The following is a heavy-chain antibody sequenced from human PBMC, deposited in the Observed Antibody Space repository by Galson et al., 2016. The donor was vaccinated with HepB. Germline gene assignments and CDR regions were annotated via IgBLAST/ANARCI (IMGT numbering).Heavy chain of an antibody. CDR1: GFTFSSYG. CDR2: IWYDGTNK. J-gene: IGHJ6*02. D-gene: IGHD3-10*01. CDR3: AKDLLGYLGGGMDV. Sequence: SLRLSCAASGFTFSSYGMHWVRQAPGKGLEWVAVIWYDGTNKDYADSVKGRFTISRDNSKSTLYLQMNSLRAEDTAVYHCAKDLLGYLGGGMDVWGQGTTLTVSS. V-gene: IGHV3-33*06.